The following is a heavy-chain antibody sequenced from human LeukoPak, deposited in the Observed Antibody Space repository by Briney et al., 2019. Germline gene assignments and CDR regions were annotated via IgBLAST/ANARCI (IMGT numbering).Heavy chain of an antibody. V-gene: IGHV4-39*01. J-gene: IGHJ3*02. CDR3: ARRGITPDAFDI. Sequence: SETLSLTCTVSGGSISSSSYYWGWIRQPPGKGLEWIGSIYYSGSTYYNPSLKSRVTISVDTSKNQFSLKLGSVTAADTAVYYCARRGITPDAFDIWGQGTMVTVSS. D-gene: IGHD3-10*01. CDR1: GGSISSSSYY. CDR2: IYYSGST.